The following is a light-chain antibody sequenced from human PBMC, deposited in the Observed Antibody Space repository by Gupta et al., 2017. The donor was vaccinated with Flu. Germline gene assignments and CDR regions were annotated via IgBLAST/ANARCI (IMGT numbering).Light chain of an antibody. CDR2: DVS. CDR1: SSDVGDYKN. J-gene: IGLJ2*01. V-gene: IGLV2-14*03. Sequence: SALTQPASVSGSPGQSMPIPCTGTSSDVGDYKNVSWYQHHPGKAPKLMIYDVSYRPSGVSNRFSGSKSGNTASLTISGLQAEDEADYYCSSYTSSNTLPVIFGGGTRLTVL. CDR3: SSYTSSNTLPVI.